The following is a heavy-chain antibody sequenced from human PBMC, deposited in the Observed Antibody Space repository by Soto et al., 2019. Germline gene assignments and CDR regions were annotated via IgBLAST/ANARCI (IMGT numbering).Heavy chain of an antibody. J-gene: IGHJ3*02. CDR3: ARDLVPYYYGSGSYLNAHTHDAFDI. Sequence: GGSLRLSCAASGFTFSSYSMNWVRQAPGKGLEWVSSISSSSSYIYYADSVKGRFTISRDNAKNSLYLQMNSLRAEDTAVYYCARDLVPYYYGSGSYLNAHTHDAFDIWGQGTMVTVSS. D-gene: IGHD3-10*01. V-gene: IGHV3-21*01. CDR2: ISSSSSYI. CDR1: GFTFSSYS.